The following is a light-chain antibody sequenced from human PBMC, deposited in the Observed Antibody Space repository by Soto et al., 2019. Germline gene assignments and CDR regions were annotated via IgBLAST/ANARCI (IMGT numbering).Light chain of an antibody. V-gene: IGLV2-14*01. CDR2: EVS. CDR1: SSDVGGYDY. CDR3: SSYAGSNNFV. Sequence: QSVLTQPASVSGSPGQSITISCTGTSSDVGGYDYVSWYQHHPGKAPKLTIYEVSNRPSGVSNRFSGSKSGNTASLTVSGLQAEDEADYYCSSYAGSNNFVFGTGTKVTVL. J-gene: IGLJ1*01.